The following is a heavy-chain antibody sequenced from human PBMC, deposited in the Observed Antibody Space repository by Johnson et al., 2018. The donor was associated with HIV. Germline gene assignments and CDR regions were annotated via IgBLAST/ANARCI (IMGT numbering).Heavy chain of an antibody. CDR1: GFTFNNYG. D-gene: IGHD6-6*01. J-gene: IGHJ3*02. CDR3: ARASVSSPRYSSSSDDAFDI. CDR2: IRYDGSNK. V-gene: IGHV3-30*02. Sequence: QVQLVESGGDVVQPGGSLRLSCAASGFTFNNYGMHWVRQAPGKGLGWVAFIRYDGSNKYYVDSVKGRFTISRDNSKNTLYLQMNSLRAEDTAVYYCARASVSSPRYSSSSDDAFDIWGQGTMVTVSS.